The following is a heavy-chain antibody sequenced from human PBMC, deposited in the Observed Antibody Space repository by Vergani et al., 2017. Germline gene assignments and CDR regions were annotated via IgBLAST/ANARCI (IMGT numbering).Heavy chain of an antibody. CDR2: LSTTGGA. CDR3: AGDTHSWQRADR. Sequence: QAQLQESGPGLVKPSETLSLTCHVFGVSVTDYNCNWIRQAPGEGLEWIGSLSTTGGATQASHNPSLKSRVSISVDTSNSQFSLRLTSVAAADSAIYYCAGDTHSWQRADRWGQGLLVSVSS. D-gene: IGHD6-13*01. V-gene: IGHV4-59*02. CDR1: GVSVTDYN. J-gene: IGHJ5*02.